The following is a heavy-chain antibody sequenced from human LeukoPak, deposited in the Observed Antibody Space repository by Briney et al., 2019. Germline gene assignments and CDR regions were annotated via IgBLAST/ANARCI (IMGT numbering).Heavy chain of an antibody. CDR1: GFTFSGYW. D-gene: IGHD3-3*01. J-gene: IGHJ6*03. Sequence: GGSLRLSCVTSGFTFSGYWMHWVRQGPEKGLELVSRIDNDGHGIIYADSVKGRFTTSRDNVKNTLYLQMNSLRVEDTAVYYCAAGGGWDQSFGVVTHIDAWGKGTTVVVS. V-gene: IGHV3-74*01. CDR3: AAGGGWDQSFGVVTHIDA. CDR2: IDNDGHGI.